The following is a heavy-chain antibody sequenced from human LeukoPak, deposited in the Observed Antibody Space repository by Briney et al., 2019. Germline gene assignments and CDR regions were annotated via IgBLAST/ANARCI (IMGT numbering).Heavy chain of an antibody. Sequence: PSETLSLTCAVYGGSFSGYYWSWIRQPPGKGLEWIGEINHSGSTNYNPSLKSRVTISVDTSKNQFSLKLSSVTAADTAVYYCVRRSYYYYYGMDVWGQGTTVTVSS. CDR2: INHSGST. J-gene: IGHJ6*02. V-gene: IGHV4-34*01. CDR3: VRRSYYYYYGMDV. D-gene: IGHD1-14*01. CDR1: GGSFSGYY.